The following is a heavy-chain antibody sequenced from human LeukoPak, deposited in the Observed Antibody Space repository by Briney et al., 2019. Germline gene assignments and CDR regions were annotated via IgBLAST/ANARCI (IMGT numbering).Heavy chain of an antibody. CDR2: IYTSGST. J-gene: IGHJ5*02. Sequence: PSETLSLTCTVSGGSISNYYWSWIRQPAGKGLEWIGRIYTSGSTNYSPSLKSRVTMSVDTSKNQFSLKLSSVTAADTAVYYCARDNGDYDEGGFDPWGQGTLVTVSS. CDR1: GGSISNYY. D-gene: IGHD4-17*01. V-gene: IGHV4-4*07. CDR3: ARDNGDYDEGGFDP.